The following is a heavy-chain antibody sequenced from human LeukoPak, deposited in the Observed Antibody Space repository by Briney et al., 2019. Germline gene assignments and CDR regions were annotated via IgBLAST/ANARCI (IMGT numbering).Heavy chain of an antibody. V-gene: IGHV3-48*01. CDR3: AREIVPAAIRGNWFDP. J-gene: IGHJ5*02. D-gene: IGHD2-2*02. Sequence: PGGSLRLSCAASGFTFSSYSMNWVRQAPGKGLEWVSYITSSSTIYYADSVKGRFTISRDNAKNSLYLQMNSLRAEDTAVYYCAREIVPAAIRGNWFDPWGQGTLVTVSS. CDR1: GFTFSSYS. CDR2: ITSSSTI.